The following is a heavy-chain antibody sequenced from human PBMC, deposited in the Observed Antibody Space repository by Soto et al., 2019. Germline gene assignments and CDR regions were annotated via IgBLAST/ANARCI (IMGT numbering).Heavy chain of an antibody. V-gene: IGHV1-69*08. CDR2: IIPMLGAS. CDR1: GDTFTGYT. CDR3: ARSRGSYYTKFDE. J-gene: IGHJ4*02. Sequence: QVQLEQSGAEVKKPGSSVKVSCKASGDTFTGYTVTWVRQAPGQGLEWVGRIIPMLGASNYALRFQGRVSIMADKSTDTVYMEVMRLTSEDTAVYYCARSRGSYYTKFDEWGQGTLVTVSS. D-gene: IGHD1-26*01.